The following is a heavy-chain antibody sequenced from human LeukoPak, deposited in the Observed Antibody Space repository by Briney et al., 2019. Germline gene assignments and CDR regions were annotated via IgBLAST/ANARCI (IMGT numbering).Heavy chain of an antibody. CDR3: AREAIAAAALYYFDY. Sequence: ASVKVSCKASGYTFTSYYMHWVRQAPGQGLEWMGIINPSGGSTSYAQKFQGRVTMTRDTSTSTVYMELSSLRSEDTAVYYCAREAIAAAALYYFDYWGQGTLVTVSS. CDR1: GYTFTSYY. CDR2: INPSGGST. J-gene: IGHJ4*02. V-gene: IGHV1-46*01. D-gene: IGHD6-13*01.